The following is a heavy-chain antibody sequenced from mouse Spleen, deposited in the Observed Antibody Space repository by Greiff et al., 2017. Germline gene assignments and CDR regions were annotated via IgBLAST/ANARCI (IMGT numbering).Heavy chain of an antibody. CDR3: AKMRDYGYWYFDV. CDR1: GFSFTSYG. V-gene: IGHV2-5*01. CDR2: IWRGGST. D-gene: IGHD2-4*01. J-gene: IGHJ1*01. Sequence: VQLQQSGPGLVQPSQSLSITCTASGFSFTSYGVHWVRQSPGKGLEWLGVIWRGGSTDYNAAFMSRLSITKDNSKSQVFFKMNSLQADDTAIYYCAKMRDYGYWYFDVWGAGTTVTVSS.